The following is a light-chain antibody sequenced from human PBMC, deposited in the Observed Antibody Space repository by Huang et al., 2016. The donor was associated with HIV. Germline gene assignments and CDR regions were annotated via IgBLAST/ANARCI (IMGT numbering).Light chain of an antibody. J-gene: IGKJ4*01. Sequence: EIVLTQSPGTLSLSPGERATLSCRASQSVNKNYLAWYQQKPGQAPRLLIHGASSRATGSPDRFSGSGSGTDFTLTISRLEPEDFAVYYCQQFGSSPLTFGGGTKVEIK. CDR3: QQFGSSPLT. CDR2: GAS. CDR1: QSVNKNY. V-gene: IGKV3-20*01.